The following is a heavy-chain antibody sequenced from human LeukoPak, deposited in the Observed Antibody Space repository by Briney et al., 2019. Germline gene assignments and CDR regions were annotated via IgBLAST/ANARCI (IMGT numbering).Heavy chain of an antibody. CDR1: GGSISSGSYY. J-gene: IGHJ4*02. Sequence: PSETLSLTCSVSGGSISSGSYYWGWIRQPPGKGLEWIGSIYYSGSTYYNPSLKSRVTISVDTSKNQFSLKLNSVTAADTGVYYCTRDLGQWLVYYWGQGTLVTVSS. CDR2: IYYSGST. V-gene: IGHV4-39*07. D-gene: IGHD6-19*01. CDR3: TRDLGQWLVYY.